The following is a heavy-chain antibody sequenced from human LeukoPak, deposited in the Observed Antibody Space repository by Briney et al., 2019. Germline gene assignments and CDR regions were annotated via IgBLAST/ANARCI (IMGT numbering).Heavy chain of an antibody. J-gene: IGHJ4*02. Sequence: ASVKVSCKASGYTFTSYYMHWVRQAPGQGLEWMGIINPSGGSTGYAQKFQGRVTMTRDTSTSTVYMELSSLRSEDTAVYYCARDTKVVPAATDSFDYWGQGTLVTVSS. D-gene: IGHD2-2*01. CDR3: ARDTKVVPAATDSFDY. CDR1: GYTFTSYY. CDR2: INPSGGST. V-gene: IGHV1-46*01.